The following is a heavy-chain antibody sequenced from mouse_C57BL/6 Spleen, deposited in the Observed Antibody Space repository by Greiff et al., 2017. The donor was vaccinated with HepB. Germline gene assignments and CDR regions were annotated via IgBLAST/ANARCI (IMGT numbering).Heavy chain of an antibody. V-gene: IGHV5-9*01. CDR3: ARRGYYGSSPHWYFDV. Sequence: EVMLVESGGGLVKPGGSLKLSCAASGFTFSSYTMSWVRQTPEKRLEWVATISGGGGNTYYPDSVKGRFTISRDNAKNTLYLQMSSLRSEDTALYYCARRGYYGSSPHWYFDVWGTGTTVTVSS. CDR2: ISGGGGNT. D-gene: IGHD1-1*01. J-gene: IGHJ1*03. CDR1: GFTFSSYT.